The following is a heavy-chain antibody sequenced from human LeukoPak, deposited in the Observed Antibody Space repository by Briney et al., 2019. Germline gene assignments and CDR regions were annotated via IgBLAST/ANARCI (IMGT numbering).Heavy chain of an antibody. CDR3: ARVRAGIAARPSWFDP. CDR1: GGSISSSSYY. D-gene: IGHD6-6*01. CDR2: IYYSGST. J-gene: IGHJ5*02. Sequence: SETLSLTCTVSGGSISSSSYYWGCIRQPPGKGLEWIGSIYYSGSTYYNPSLKSRVTISVDTSKNQFSLKLSSVTAADTAVYYRARVRAGIAARPSWFDPWGQGTLVTVSS. V-gene: IGHV4-39*07.